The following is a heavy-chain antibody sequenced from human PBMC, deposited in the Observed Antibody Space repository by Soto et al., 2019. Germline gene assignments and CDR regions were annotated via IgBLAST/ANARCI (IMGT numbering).Heavy chain of an antibody. D-gene: IGHD3-16*02. V-gene: IGHV3-23*01. Sequence: GGSLRVSCAASGFPFSSYVMSWVRQAPGKGLEWVSGISGGGSNTFYADSVKGRFTISRDNSKNTLLLQMNSLGAEDTAVYYCAKDLGPGGVWGSYRYTGHDYWGQGTLVTVSS. J-gene: IGHJ4*02. CDR2: ISGGGSNT. CDR3: AKDLGPGGVWGSYRYTGHDY. CDR1: GFPFSSYV.